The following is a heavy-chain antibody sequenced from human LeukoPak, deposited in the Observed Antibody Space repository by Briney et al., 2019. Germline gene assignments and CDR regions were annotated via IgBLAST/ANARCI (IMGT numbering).Heavy chain of an antibody. CDR3: ARLGYYYDSSGYQPDAFDI. CDR1: GGSISSYY. D-gene: IGHD3-22*01. J-gene: IGHJ3*02. V-gene: IGHV4-59*08. CDR2: IYYSGST. Sequence: SETLSLTCTVSGGSISSYYWSWIRQPPGKGLEWIGYIYYSGSTNYNPSLKSRVTISVDTSKNRFSLKLSSVTAADTAVYYCARLGYYYDSSGYQPDAFDIWGQGTMVTVSS.